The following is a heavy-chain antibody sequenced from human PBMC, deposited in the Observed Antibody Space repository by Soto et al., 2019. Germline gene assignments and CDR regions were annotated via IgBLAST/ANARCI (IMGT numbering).Heavy chain of an antibody. V-gene: IGHV4-59*08. CDR2: IYYTGSI. J-gene: IGHJ4*02. D-gene: IGHD6-19*01. CDR1: GASISSSY. Sequence: QVQLQESGPGLVKPSETLSLTCTVSGASISSSYWSWIRQPPGKGLEWIGYIYYTGSIAYNPSLKSRLIISIDTSKNQFSLKLSSVTAADTAVYYCARHGYRSAWYGSWDYWGQGTLVTVSS. CDR3: ARHGYRSAWYGSWDY.